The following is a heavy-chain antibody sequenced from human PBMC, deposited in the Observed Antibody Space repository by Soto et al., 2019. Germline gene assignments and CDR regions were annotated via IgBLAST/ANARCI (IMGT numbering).Heavy chain of an antibody. Sequence: ASVKVSCKASGSTFTSYGISWVRQAPGQGLEWMGWISAYNGNTNYAQKLQGRVTMTTDTSTSTAYMELRSLRSDDTAVYYCARDQELLWFGELLSPPDAFDIWGQGTMVTVSS. J-gene: IGHJ3*02. CDR3: ARDQELLWFGELLSPPDAFDI. V-gene: IGHV1-18*04. CDR1: GSTFTSYG. CDR2: ISAYNGNT. D-gene: IGHD3-10*01.